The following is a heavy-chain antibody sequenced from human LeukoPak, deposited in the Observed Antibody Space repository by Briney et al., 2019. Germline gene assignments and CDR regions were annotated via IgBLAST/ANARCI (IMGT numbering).Heavy chain of an antibody. J-gene: IGHJ4*02. D-gene: IGHD1-26*01. Sequence: GGSLRLSCAASGFTFSSYAMSWVRQAPGKGLEWVSALSGSGSSTYYADSVKGRFTISRDNSKSTLYLQMNSLRAEDTAVYYCAKIGSYSVLGAYYFDSWGQGTLVTVSS. CDR2: LSGSGSST. CDR3: AKIGSYSVLGAYYFDS. CDR1: GFTFSSYA. V-gene: IGHV3-23*01.